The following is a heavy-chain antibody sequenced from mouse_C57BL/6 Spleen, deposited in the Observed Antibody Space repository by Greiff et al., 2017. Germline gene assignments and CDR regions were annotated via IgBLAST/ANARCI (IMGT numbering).Heavy chain of an antibody. J-gene: IGHJ3*01. CDR1: GFTFSSYG. V-gene: IGHV5-6*01. D-gene: IGHD1-1*01. CDR3: ARESDGSSPTWFAD. Sequence: VQLKQSGGDLVKPGGSLKLSCAASGFTFSSYGMSWVRQTPDKRLEWVATISSGGSYTYSPDSVKGRFTISRDNAKNTLYLQMSSLKSEDTAMYYCARESDGSSPTWFADWGQGTLVTVSA. CDR2: ISSGGSYT.